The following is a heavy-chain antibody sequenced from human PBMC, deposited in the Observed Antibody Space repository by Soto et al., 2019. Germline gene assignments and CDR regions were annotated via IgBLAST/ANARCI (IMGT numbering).Heavy chain of an antibody. CDR1: GFTFSSYS. CDR2: ISSSSSYI. V-gene: IGHV3-21*01. J-gene: IGHJ4*02. CDR3: ATQAGDYDILTGYEFDY. Sequence: GGSLRLSCAASGFTFSSYSMNWVRQAPGKGLEWVSSISSSSSYIYYADSVKGRFTISRDNAKNSLYLQMNSLRAEDTAVYYCATQAGDYDILTGYEFDYWGQGTLVTVSS. D-gene: IGHD3-9*01.